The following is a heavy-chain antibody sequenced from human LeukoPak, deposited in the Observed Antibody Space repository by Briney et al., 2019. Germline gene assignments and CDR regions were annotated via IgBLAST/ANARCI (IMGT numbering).Heavy chain of an antibody. CDR1: GFTFSSYE. V-gene: IGHV3-48*03. J-gene: IGHJ3*02. Sequence: PGGSLRLSCAASGFTFSSYEMNWVRQAPGKGLEWVSYISSTGNTIYYADSVKGRFTISRDNAKNTLYLQMNSLRAEDTAIYYCARSFGYGVDAFDIWGQGTMVTVSS. D-gene: IGHD5-18*01. CDR3: ARSFGYGVDAFDI. CDR2: ISSTGNTI.